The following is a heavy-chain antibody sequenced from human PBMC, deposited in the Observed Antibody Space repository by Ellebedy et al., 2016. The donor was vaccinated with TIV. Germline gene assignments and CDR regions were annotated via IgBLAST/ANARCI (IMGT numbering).Heavy chain of an antibody. Sequence: GGSLRLSXAASGFSFSIFGMSWVRQAPGKGLEWVSAISGTGISTYYADSVKGRFTISRDNSKNTLYLQLNSLRAEDTAVYYCAKTGYYDSSGYSGDAFDIWGQGTMVTVSS. D-gene: IGHD3-22*01. J-gene: IGHJ3*02. V-gene: IGHV3-23*01. CDR1: GFSFSIFG. CDR3: AKTGYYDSSGYSGDAFDI. CDR2: ISGTGIST.